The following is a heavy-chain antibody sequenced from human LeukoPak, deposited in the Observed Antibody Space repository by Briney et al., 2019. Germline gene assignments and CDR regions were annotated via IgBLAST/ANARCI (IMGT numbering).Heavy chain of an antibody. V-gene: IGHV3-7*03. CDR3: AKDAVRGRFDP. Sequence: GGSLRLSCEGSAFIFSGHWMNWVRQTPGKGLEWVASIKEDGSERQYVDSVKGRFSISRDNTKGSLFLQLNSLRAEDTAVYYCAKDAVRGRFDPWGQGTMVTVSS. CDR1: AFIFSGHW. D-gene: IGHD3-10*01. CDR2: IKEDGSER. J-gene: IGHJ5*02.